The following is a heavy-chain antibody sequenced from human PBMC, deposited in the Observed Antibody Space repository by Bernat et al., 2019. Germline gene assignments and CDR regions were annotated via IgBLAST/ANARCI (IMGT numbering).Heavy chain of an antibody. CDR3: ASGRRRAYGMDV. CDR1: GFTFSIYV. V-gene: IGHV3-30*02. Sequence: QVQLVESGGGLVQPGGSLRLSCAASGFTFSIYVMHWVRQAPGKGLEWVAFIQYDGSNKYYADSVKGRFTISRDNSKNTLYLQMNSLRAEDTDVYYCASGRRRAYGMDVWGQGTTVTVSS. J-gene: IGHJ6*02. D-gene: IGHD1-26*01. CDR2: IQYDGSNK.